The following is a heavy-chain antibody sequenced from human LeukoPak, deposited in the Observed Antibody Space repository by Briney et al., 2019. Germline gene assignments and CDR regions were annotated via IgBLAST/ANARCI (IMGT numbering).Heavy chain of an antibody. V-gene: IGHV1-2*02. Sequence: WASVKVSCKASGYTFTGYYMHWVRQAPGQGLEWRGWINPNSGGTNYAQKFQGRVTMTRDTSISTAYMELSSLSSEDTAVYYCARGRRGYSGYGIFDYWGQGTLVTVSS. CDR2: INPNSGGT. D-gene: IGHD5-12*01. J-gene: IGHJ4*02. CDR3: ARGRRGYSGYGIFDY. CDR1: GYTFTGYY.